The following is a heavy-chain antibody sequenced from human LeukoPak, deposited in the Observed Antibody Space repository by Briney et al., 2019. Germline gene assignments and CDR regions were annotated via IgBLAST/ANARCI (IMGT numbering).Heavy chain of an antibody. V-gene: IGHV1-46*01. D-gene: IGHD3-22*01. Sequence: ASVKVSCKASGYTFTSYYMHWVRQAPGQGLEWMGIINPSGGSTSYAQKFQGRVTMTRDTSTSTVYMELSSLRSEDTAVYYCAREYYDSSGYYPRDAFDIWGQGTMVTVSS. J-gene: IGHJ3*02. CDR1: GYTFTSYY. CDR3: AREYYDSSGYYPRDAFDI. CDR2: INPSGGST.